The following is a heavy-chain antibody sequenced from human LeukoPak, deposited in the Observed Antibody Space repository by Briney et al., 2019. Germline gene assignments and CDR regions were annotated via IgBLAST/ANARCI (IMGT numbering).Heavy chain of an antibody. D-gene: IGHD2-2*01. J-gene: IGHJ4*02. CDR1: GFTFSSYS. V-gene: IGHV3-21*04. CDR3: AKDLSEVGVPAHYFDY. Sequence: PGGSLRLSCAASGFTFSSYSMNWVRQAPGKGLEWVSSISSSSSYIYYADSVKGRFTISRDNSKNTLYLQMNSLRAEDTAVYYCAKDLSEVGVPAHYFDYWGQGTLVTVSS. CDR2: ISSSSSYI.